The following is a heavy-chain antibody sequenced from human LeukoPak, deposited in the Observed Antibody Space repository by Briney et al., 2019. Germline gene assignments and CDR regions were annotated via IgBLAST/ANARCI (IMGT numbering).Heavy chain of an antibody. V-gene: IGHV1-2*06. CDR2: INPKSDGT. Sequence: ASVKVSCKASGYTFTDYYMHWVRQAPGQGLEWMGRINPKSDGTNYAQKFQGRVTMTRDTSISTAYMELSRLRSDDTAVYYCASEGNYYGSGSYYNGVWFDPWGQGTLVTVSS. CDR1: GYTFTDYY. D-gene: IGHD3-10*01. CDR3: ASEGNYYGSGSYYNGVWFDP. J-gene: IGHJ5*02.